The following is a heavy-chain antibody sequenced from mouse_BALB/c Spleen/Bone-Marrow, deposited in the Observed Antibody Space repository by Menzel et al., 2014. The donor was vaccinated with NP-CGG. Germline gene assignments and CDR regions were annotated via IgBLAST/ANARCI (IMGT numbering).Heavy chain of an antibody. Sequence: EVMLVESGGGLVKSGGSLKLSCAASGFTFNNYGMSWVRQTPEKRLEWVATISGGGSYTFYPDSVKGRFTISRDKAKNDLYLQLSSLRSEDTALYYCARHAYYDQTEVAFVYWGQGTLVTVSA. CDR1: GFTFNNYG. V-gene: IGHV5-9-2*01. CDR3: ARHAYYDQTEVAFVY. J-gene: IGHJ3*01. D-gene: IGHD2-4*01. CDR2: ISGGGSYT.